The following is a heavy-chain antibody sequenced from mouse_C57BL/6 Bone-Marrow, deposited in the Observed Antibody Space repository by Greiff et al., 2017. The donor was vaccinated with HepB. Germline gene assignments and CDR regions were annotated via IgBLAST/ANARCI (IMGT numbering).Heavy chain of an antibody. D-gene: IGHD1-1*01. CDR2: IHPNSGST. CDR3: ARWDYYGSSWYFDV. J-gene: IGHJ1*03. CDR1: GYTFTSYW. V-gene: IGHV1-64*01. Sequence: QVQLQQPGAELVKPGASVKLSCKASGYTFTSYWMHWVKQRPGQGLEWIGMIHPNSGSTNYNEKFKSKATLTVDNSSSTAYMQLSSLTSEDSAVYYCARWDYYGSSWYFDVWGTGTTVTVSS.